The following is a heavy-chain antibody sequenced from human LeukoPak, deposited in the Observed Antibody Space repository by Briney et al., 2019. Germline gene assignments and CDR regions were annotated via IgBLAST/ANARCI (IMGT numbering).Heavy chain of an antibody. CDR2: INLSGSAQ. J-gene: IGHJ4*02. CDR1: GFAFSAYW. V-gene: IGHV3-7*01. Sequence: GGSLRLSCSASGFAFSAYWMNWVRQAPGKGPEWVSNINLSGSAQYYVDSVKGRCTISRDNAKSSLYLQMNSLRVEDTAVYYCAAWGLHNYWGQEPLVTVSS. CDR3: AAWGLHNY. D-gene: IGHD7-27*01.